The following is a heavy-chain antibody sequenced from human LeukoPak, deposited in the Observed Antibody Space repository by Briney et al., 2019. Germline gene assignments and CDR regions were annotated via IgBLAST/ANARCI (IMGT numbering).Heavy chain of an antibody. V-gene: IGHV1-18*01. D-gene: IGHD3-10*01. Sequence: ASVKVSCKASGYTFSGYGINWVRQAPGQGLEWRGWSRVYNGNPNYAQRFQGRVTMTTDTSTSTAYMELRSLRSDDTAVYYCARDLDGSGSYYTDYWGQGTLVTVSS. J-gene: IGHJ4*02. CDR2: SRVYNGNP. CDR3: ARDLDGSGSYYTDY. CDR1: GYTFSGYG.